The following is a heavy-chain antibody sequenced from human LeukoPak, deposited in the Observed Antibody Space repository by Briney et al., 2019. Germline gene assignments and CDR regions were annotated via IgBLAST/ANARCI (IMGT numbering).Heavy chain of an antibody. J-gene: IGHJ6*03. V-gene: IGHV1-18*01. D-gene: IGHD2-2*01. CDR2: ISAYNGNT. CDR1: GGTFSSYA. CDR3: ARGVRCSSTSCPYYYYYYMDV. Sequence: ASVKVSCKASGGTFSSYAISWVRQAPGQGLEWMGWISAYNGNTNYAQKLQGRVTMTTDTSTSTAYMELRSLRSDDTAVYYCARGVRCSSTSCPYYYYYYMDVWGKGTTVTVSS.